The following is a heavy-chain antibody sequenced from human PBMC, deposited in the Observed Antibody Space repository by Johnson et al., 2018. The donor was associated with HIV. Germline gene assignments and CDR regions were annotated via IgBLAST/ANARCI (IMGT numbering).Heavy chain of an antibody. J-gene: IGHJ3*02. V-gene: IGHV3-20*04. D-gene: IGHD6-13*01. CDR1: GFTFDDYG. CDR2: INWNGAST. Sequence: VQLVESGGGVVRHGGSLKLSCAASGFTFDDYGMSWVRQAPGKGLEWVSGINWNGASTGYPDSVKGRFTISRDNAKNSLYLQMNSLRAEDTALYYCARDRGAIAAAVNDAFDIWGQGTVVTVSS. CDR3: ARDRGAIAAAVNDAFDI.